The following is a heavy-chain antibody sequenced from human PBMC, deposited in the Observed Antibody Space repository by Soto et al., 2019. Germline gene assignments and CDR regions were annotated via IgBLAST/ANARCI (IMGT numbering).Heavy chain of an antibody. D-gene: IGHD3-22*01. CDR2: ISSSGSTI. CDR1: GFTFSSYE. CDR3: ARGLYYYDSSGYPILGLFDY. V-gene: IGHV3-48*03. Sequence: GGSLRLYCAASGFTFSSYEMNWVRQAPGKGLEWVSYISSSGSTIYYADSVKGRFTISRDNAKNSLYLQMNSLRAEDTAVYYCARGLYYYDSSGYPILGLFDYWGQGTLVTVSS. J-gene: IGHJ4*02.